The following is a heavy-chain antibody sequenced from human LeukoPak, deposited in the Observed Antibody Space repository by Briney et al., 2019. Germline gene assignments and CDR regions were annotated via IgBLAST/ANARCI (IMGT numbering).Heavy chain of an antibody. D-gene: IGHD5-18*01. CDR3: ARVRGYSFGRPTGYFDY. V-gene: IGHV3-11*05. J-gene: IGHJ4*02. Sequence: GGSLRLSCAASGFTFTDSYMSWIRQAPGKGLEWVSYITSSSTYTNYADSVKGRFIISRDNAKNSLFLQMGSLRAEDTAVYYCARVRGYSFGRPTGYFDYWGQGTLVTAYS. CDR2: ITSSSTYT. CDR1: GFTFTDSY.